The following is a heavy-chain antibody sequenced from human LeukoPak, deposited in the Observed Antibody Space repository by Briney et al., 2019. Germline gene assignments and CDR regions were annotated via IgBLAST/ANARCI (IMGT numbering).Heavy chain of an antibody. CDR3: VRVGGAFDL. Sequence: PGGSLRLSCAASGFTFSDYSMNWVRQAPGKGLEWISYISSSSSTIYYADSVKGRFTISRDNAKKSLYMQMNSLRAEDTAVSYCVRVGGAFDLWGQGTRVSVSS. CDR1: GFTFSDYS. CDR2: ISSSSSTI. J-gene: IGHJ3*01. V-gene: IGHV3-48*01. D-gene: IGHD3-16*01.